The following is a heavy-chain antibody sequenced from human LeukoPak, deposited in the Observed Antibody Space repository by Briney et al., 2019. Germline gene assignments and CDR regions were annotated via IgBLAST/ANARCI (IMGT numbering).Heavy chain of an antibody. D-gene: IGHD3-22*01. Sequence: GGSLRLSCAASGFTFSSYGMSWVRQAPGKGLEWVPYISSSGSTIYYADSVKGRFTISRDNAKNSLYLQMNSLRAEDTAVYYCARVDSSGYSRYWGQGTLVTVSS. J-gene: IGHJ4*02. CDR2: ISSSGSTI. CDR3: ARVDSSGYSRY. V-gene: IGHV3-48*04. CDR1: GFTFSSYG.